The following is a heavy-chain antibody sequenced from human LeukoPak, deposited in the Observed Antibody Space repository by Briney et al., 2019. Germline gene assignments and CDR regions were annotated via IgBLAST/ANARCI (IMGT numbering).Heavy chain of an antibody. J-gene: IGHJ4*02. CDR1: EFAFSTYW. Sequence: GGSLRLSCEASEFAFSTYWMHWVRQVPGKGLVWVARINTDGSRTSYADSVKGRFTISRDNSKNSLYLQMNSLRTEDTALYYCAKDKTGYCSGGRCYSVGYFDYWGQGTLVTVSS. CDR3: AKDKTGYCSGGRCYSVGYFDY. CDR2: INTDGSRT. D-gene: IGHD2-15*01. V-gene: IGHV3-74*01.